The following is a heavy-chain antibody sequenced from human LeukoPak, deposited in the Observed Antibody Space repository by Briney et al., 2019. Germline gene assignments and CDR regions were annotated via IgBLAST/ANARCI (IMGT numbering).Heavy chain of an antibody. CDR1: GGSFSGYY. J-gene: IGHJ3*02. Sequence: SETLSLTCAVYGGSFSGYYWSWIRQPPGKGLEWIGEINHSRSTYYNPPLKTRVTISVDASKNQFSLKLSSVTAADTAVYYCARHGSQSSGSGSVDAFDIWGQGRMVGVSS. D-gene: IGHD3-10*01. CDR3: ARHGSQSSGSGSVDAFDI. CDR2: INHSRST. V-gene: IGHV4-34*01.